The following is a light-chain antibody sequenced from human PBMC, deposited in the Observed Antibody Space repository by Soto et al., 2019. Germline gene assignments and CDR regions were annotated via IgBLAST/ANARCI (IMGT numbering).Light chain of an antibody. CDR1: QSISSW. CDR3: QHYNSYSEA. CDR2: DAS. V-gene: IGKV1-5*01. J-gene: IGKJ1*01. Sequence: DIQMTQSPSTLSASVGDRVTITCRASQSISSWLAWYQQKPGKAPKLLIYDASSLESGVPSRFSGSGSGTAFTLTISSLQPDDFATYYCQHYNSYSEAFGQGTKVDI.